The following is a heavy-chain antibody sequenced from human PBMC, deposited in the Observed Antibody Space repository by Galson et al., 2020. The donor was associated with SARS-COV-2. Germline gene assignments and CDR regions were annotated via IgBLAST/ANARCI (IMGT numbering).Heavy chain of an antibody. CDR2: IYHSGST. Sequence: SETLSLTCAVSGGSISSGGYSWSWIRQPPGKGLEWIGYIYHSGSTYYNPSLKSRVTISVDRSKNQFSLKLSSVTAADTAVYYCARGPDCSSTSCYHDAFDIWGQGTMVTVSS. V-gene: IGHV4-30-2*01. D-gene: IGHD2-2*01. CDR3: ARGPDCSSTSCYHDAFDI. J-gene: IGHJ3*02. CDR1: GGSISSGGYS.